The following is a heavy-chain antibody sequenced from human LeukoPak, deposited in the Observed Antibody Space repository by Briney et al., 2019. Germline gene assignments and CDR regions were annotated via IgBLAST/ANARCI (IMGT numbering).Heavy chain of an antibody. J-gene: IGHJ3*02. Sequence: PSETLSLTCTVSGGSISSSSYYWGWLRQPPGKGLDWIVSIYYSGSTYHYLSLQSRVTISVDTSKTQFSLKLSSVTAADTAVYYCARQMEGLRFLEWLMGDAFDIWGQGTMVTVSS. CDR1: GGSISSSSYY. V-gene: IGHV4-39*01. CDR2: IYYSGST. CDR3: ARQMEGLRFLEWLMGDAFDI. D-gene: IGHD3-3*01.